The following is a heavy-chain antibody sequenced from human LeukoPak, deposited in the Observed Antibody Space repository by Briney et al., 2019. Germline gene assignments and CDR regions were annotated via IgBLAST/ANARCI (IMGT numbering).Heavy chain of an antibody. J-gene: IGHJ4*02. CDR2: INHSVST. V-gene: IGHV4-34*01. CDR1: GGSFSGYY. Sequence: SETLSLTCAVYGGSFSGYYWSWIRQPPGKGLEWIGEINHSVSTNYNPSLRSRVTISVDTSKNQFSLKLSSVTAADTAVYYCAREGCSSTSCYRLGYWGQGTLVTVSS. D-gene: IGHD2-2*01. CDR3: AREGCSSTSCYRLGY.